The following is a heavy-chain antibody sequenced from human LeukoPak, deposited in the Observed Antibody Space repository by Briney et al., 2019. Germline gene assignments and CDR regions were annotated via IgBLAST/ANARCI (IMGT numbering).Heavy chain of an antibody. CDR3: ARGGSYFGY. V-gene: IGHV4-59*01. J-gene: IGHJ4*02. Sequence: PSETLSPTCTVSAGSLSTYYWSWIRQPPGKGLEWIGYIYYSGSTNYNPSLKSRVTISVDTSKNQFSLKLSSVTAADTAVYYCARGGSYFGYWGQGTLVTVSS. CDR1: AGSLSTYY. D-gene: IGHD1-26*01. CDR2: IYYSGST.